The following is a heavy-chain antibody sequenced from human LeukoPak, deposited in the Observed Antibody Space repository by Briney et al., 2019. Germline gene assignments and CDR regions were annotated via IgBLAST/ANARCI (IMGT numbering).Heavy chain of an antibody. V-gene: IGHV1-8*02. D-gene: IGHD4-23*01. J-gene: IGHJ3*02. Sequence: GASVKVSCKASGYTFTGYYMHWVRQAPGQGLEWMGWMNPNSGNTGYAQKFQGRVTITRNTSISTAYMELSSLRSEDTAVYYCARRLGLRWDLQAFDIWGQGTMVTVSS. CDR3: ARRLGLRWDLQAFDI. CDR1: GYTFTGYY. CDR2: MNPNSGNT.